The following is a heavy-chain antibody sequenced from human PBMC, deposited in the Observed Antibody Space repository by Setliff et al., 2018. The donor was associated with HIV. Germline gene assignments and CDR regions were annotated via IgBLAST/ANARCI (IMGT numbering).Heavy chain of an antibody. CDR2: IYNSAST. V-gene: IGHV4-4*09. D-gene: IGHD2-8*02. CDR1: DASINSYY. CDR3: ARLIHTGLLYFDF. J-gene: IGHJ4*02. Sequence: PSETLSLTCTVSDASINSYYWNWIRQPPGKGLEWIGYIYNSASTSYNPSLKSRVTISVDTSRDQFSLNLRSVTAADTAVYFCARLIHTGLLYFDFWGLGTLVTVSS.